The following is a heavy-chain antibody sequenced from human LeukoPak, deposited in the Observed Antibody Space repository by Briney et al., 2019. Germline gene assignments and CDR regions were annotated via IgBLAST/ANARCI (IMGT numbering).Heavy chain of an antibody. CDR3: ARRGYGDYAPFDY. J-gene: IGHJ4*02. Sequence: EPGGSLRLSCAVSGFTVSSNYMSWVRQAPGKGLEWASLIYSGGTTYYADSVKGRFTISRDNSKNTLYLQMNSLRAEDTAVYYCARRGYGDYAPFDYWGQGTLVTVSS. CDR2: IYSGGTT. V-gene: IGHV3-66*04. D-gene: IGHD4-17*01. CDR1: GFTVSSNY.